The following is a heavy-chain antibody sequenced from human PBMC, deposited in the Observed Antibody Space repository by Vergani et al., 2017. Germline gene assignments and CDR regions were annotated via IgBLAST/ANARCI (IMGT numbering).Heavy chain of an antibody. V-gene: IGHV3-33*01. D-gene: IGHD2-2*01. CDR3: ARDRYCSSTSCPGAFDY. Sequence: VQLVESGGGLVKPGGSLRLSCAASGFTFSSYGMHWVRQAPGKGLEWVAVIWYDGSNKYYADSVKGRFTISRDNSKNTLYLQMNSLRAEDTAVYYCARDRYCSSTSCPGAFDYWGQGTLVTVSS. CDR2: IWYDGSNK. CDR1: GFTFSSYG. J-gene: IGHJ4*02.